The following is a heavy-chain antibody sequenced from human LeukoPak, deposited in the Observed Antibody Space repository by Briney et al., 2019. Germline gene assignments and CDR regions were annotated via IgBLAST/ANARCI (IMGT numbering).Heavy chain of an antibody. CDR2: ISSSSSYI. J-gene: IGHJ4*02. D-gene: IGHD3-10*01. CDR3: ARDRTAVRGVINY. V-gene: IGHV3-21*01. CDR1: GFTFTNYG. Sequence: GGSLRLSCAASGFTFTNYGMHWVRQAPGKGLEWVSSISSSSSYIYYADSVKGRFTISRDNAKNSLYLQMNSLRAEDTAVYYCARDRTAVRGVINYWGQGTLVTVSS.